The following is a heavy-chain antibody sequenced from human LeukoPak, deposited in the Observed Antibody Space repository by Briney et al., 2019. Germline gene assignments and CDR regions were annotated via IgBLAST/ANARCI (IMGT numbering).Heavy chain of an antibody. CDR2: IYHSGST. D-gene: IGHD1-20*01. CDR3: ARADNWNYGYYGMDV. V-gene: IGHV4-30-2*01. Sequence: SETLSLTCAVSGGSISSGGYSWSWIRQPPGKGLEWIGYIYHSGSTYYNPSLKSRVTKSVDRSKNQFSLKLSSVTAADTAVYYCARADNWNYGYYGMDVWGQGTTVTVSS. CDR1: GGSISSGGYS. J-gene: IGHJ6*02.